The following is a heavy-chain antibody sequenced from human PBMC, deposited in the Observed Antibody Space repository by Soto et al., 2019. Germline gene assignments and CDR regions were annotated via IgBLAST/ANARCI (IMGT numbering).Heavy chain of an antibody. V-gene: IGHV4-34*01. CDR2: INHSEGT. CDR1: GGSFSGYY. D-gene: IGHD3-10*01. J-gene: IGHJ4*02. CDR3: ARQHYYGSGGYFF. Sequence: SETLSLTCGVYGGSFSGYYWSWVRQPPGKGLEWIGEINHSEGTNYNPPLKTRVTISVDTSKNQFSLQLSSVTAADTAVYYCARQHYYGSGGYFFWGQGTLVTVSS.